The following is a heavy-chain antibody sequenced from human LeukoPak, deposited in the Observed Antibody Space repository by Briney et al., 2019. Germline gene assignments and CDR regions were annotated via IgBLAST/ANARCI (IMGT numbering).Heavy chain of an antibody. V-gene: IGHV1-69*13. CDR1: GGTFSSYA. CDR3: ASGYDFWSGLRSYFDY. CDR2: IIPIFGTA. J-gene: IGHJ4*02. D-gene: IGHD3-3*01. Sequence: GASVKVSCKASGGTFSSYAISWVRQAPGQGLEWMGGIIPIFGTANYAQKFQGRVTITADESTSTAYMELSSLRSEDTAVYYCASGYDFWSGLRSYFDYWGQGTLVTVSS.